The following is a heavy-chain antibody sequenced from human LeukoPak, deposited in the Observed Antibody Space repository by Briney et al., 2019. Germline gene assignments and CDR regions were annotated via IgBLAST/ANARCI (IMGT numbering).Heavy chain of an antibody. J-gene: IGHJ6*03. Sequence: ASVKVSCKASGYTFTGYYMHWVRQAPGQGLEWMGWINPNSGGTNYAQKFQGRVTMTRDTSTSTVYMELSSLRSEDTAVYYCARDWRSRYHNGVGDYGLPDYYYYYYMDVWGKGTTVTVSS. CDR1: GYTFTGYY. CDR3: ARDWRSRYHNGVGDYGLPDYYYYYYMDV. CDR2: INPNSGGT. D-gene: IGHD4-17*01. V-gene: IGHV1-2*02.